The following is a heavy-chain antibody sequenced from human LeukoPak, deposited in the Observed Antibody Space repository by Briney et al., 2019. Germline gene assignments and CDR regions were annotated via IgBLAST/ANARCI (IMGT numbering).Heavy chain of an antibody. CDR3: AREIFGSGSYPDS. V-gene: IGHV3-33*01. Sequence: GRSLRLSCAASGFTFNTYAMHWVRQAPGQGLEWVALIWHDGSHKFYSNSVGGQFTISRDNSKNTVYLQMNNLRPEDTAVYYCAREIFGSGSYPDSWGQGTLVTVSS. CDR1: GFTFNTYA. D-gene: IGHD3-10*01. CDR2: IWHDGSHK. J-gene: IGHJ4*02.